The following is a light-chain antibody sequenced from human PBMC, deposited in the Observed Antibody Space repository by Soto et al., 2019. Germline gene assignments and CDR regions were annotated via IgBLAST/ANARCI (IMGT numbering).Light chain of an antibody. J-gene: IGKJ5*01. V-gene: IGKV3-20*01. CDR1: QSVSSY. CDR2: GAS. Sequence: EIVLTQSAATLSLSPGERGTLSVRAIQSVSSYLAWYQQKPVQAPRLLIYGASNRATGIPDRFSGSGSGTDFTLTISRLEPEDFAVYYCQQYDNSPITFGQGTRLEIK. CDR3: QQYDNSPIT.